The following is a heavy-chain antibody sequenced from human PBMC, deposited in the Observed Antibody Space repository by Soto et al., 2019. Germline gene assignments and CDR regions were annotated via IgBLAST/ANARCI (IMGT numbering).Heavy chain of an antibody. CDR3: ARQGGTEWELPGPHAEYLKH. CDR1: GGSISSSSYY. Sequence: SETLSLTCTVSGGSISSSSYYWGWIRQPPGKGLEWIGSIYYSGSTYCNPSLKSRVTISVDTSKNQFSLKLSSVTAADTAVYYCARQGGTEWELPGPHAEYLKHWGQGTLVTVYS. J-gene: IGHJ1*01. CDR2: IYYSGST. V-gene: IGHV4-39*01. D-gene: IGHD1-26*01.